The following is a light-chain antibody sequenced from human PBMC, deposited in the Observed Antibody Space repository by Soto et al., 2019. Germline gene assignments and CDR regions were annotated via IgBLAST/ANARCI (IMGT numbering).Light chain of an antibody. Sequence: QSALTQPPSASGSRGQSVTISCTGTSSDVGGYNFVSWYQQHPGKAPKVILYEVTKRPSGVPDRFSGSKSGNTASLTASGLQTEDEAHYYCSSYAGSKNRYVFGTGTKLTVL. CDR3: SSYAGSKNRYV. CDR1: SSDVGGYNF. J-gene: IGLJ1*01. V-gene: IGLV2-8*01. CDR2: EVT.